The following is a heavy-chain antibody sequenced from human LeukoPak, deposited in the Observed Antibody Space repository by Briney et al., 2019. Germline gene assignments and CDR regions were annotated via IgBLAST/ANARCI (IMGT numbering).Heavy chain of an antibody. D-gene: IGHD2-2*01. CDR1: GFTFSSYA. J-gene: IGHJ6*03. V-gene: IGHV3-30-3*01. Sequence: GGSLRLSCAASGFTFSSYAMHWVRQAPGKGLEWVAVISYDGSNKYYADSVKGRFTISRDNSKNTLYLQMSSLRAEDTAVYYCARDVGYCSSTSCYYSYYMDVWGKGTTVTVSS. CDR2: ISYDGSNK. CDR3: ARDVGYCSSTSCYYSYYMDV.